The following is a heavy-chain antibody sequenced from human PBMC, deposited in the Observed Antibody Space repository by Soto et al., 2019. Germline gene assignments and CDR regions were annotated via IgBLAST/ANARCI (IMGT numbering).Heavy chain of an antibody. D-gene: IGHD5-18*01. Sequence: PGGSLRLSCAASGFTFSSYSMNWVRQAPGKGLEWVSSISSSSSYIYYADSVKGRFTISRDNAKNSLYLQMNSLRAEDTAVYYCARETTAMAYYMDVWGKGPTVTVSS. CDR3: ARETTAMAYYMDV. CDR1: GFTFSSYS. J-gene: IGHJ6*03. CDR2: ISSSSSYI. V-gene: IGHV3-21*01.